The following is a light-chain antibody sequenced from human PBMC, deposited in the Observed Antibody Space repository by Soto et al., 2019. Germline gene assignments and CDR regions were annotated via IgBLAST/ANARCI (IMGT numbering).Light chain of an antibody. Sequence: QSVLTQPASVSGSPGQSITISCTGTSSDVGSGSHNLVSWYQQRPGKVPKLMIYEGSKRPSGVSNRFSGSKSGYTASLTISGLQAEDEADYFCCSYAGSFTYVFGTGTKAPS. CDR3: CSYAGSFTYV. CDR2: EGS. V-gene: IGLV2-23*01. J-gene: IGLJ1*01. CDR1: SSDVGSGSHNL.